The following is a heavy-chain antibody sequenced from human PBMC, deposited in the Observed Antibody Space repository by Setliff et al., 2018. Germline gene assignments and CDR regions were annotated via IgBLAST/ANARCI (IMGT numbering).Heavy chain of an antibody. D-gene: IGHD3-22*01. V-gene: IGHV3-23*01. CDR1: GFTFSSYG. Sequence: GGSLRLSCAASGFTFSSYGMHWVRQAPGKGLEWVSGITGGGGSTYYADPVKGRFTISRDNSKNTLYLQMNSLRAEDTAIYYCAGGYPSNFDYWGQGTLVTVSS. CDR2: ITGGGGST. J-gene: IGHJ4*02. CDR3: AGGYPSNFDY.